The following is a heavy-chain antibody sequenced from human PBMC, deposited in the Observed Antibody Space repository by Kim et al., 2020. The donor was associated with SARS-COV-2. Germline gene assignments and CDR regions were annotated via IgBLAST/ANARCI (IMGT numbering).Heavy chain of an antibody. CDR2: IIPIFGTA. D-gene: IGHD2-15*01. CDR3: ARELARTLPGTVVVVAAHMNWFDP. Sequence: SVKVSCKASGGTFSSYAISWVRQAPGQGLEWMGGIIPIFGTANYAQKFQGRVTITADESTSTAYMELSSLRSEDTAVYYCARELARTLPGTVVVVAAHMNWFDPWGQGTLVTVSS. CDR1: GGTFSSYA. J-gene: IGHJ5*02. V-gene: IGHV1-69*13.